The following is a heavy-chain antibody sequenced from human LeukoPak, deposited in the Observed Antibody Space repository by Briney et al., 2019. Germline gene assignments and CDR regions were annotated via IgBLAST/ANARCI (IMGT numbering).Heavy chain of an antibody. CDR1: GFTFDDYG. CDR2: ISWNGGST. Sequence: AGGSLRLSCAASGFTFDDYGMSWVRQVPGKGLEWVSGISWNGGSTGYAGSVKGRLTISRDNAKNSLYLQMNSLRAEDTALYYCARVGSEEGYYFDYWGQGTLVTVSS. V-gene: IGHV3-20*04. D-gene: IGHD2-15*01. CDR3: ARVGSEEGYYFDY. J-gene: IGHJ4*02.